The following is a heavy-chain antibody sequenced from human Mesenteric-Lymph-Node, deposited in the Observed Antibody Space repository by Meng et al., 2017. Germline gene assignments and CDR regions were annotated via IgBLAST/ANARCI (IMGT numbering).Heavy chain of an antibody. CDR2: MDYRGST. CDR3: ARGELLWDY. V-gene: IGHV4-30-4*01. CDR1: GDYISSGEYF. Sequence: QGQLQESGPGLVKPSQTLSLTCTVSGDYISSGEYFWSWISQPPGKGLEWIGYMDYRGSTFYNPSLKSRVTISVDTSKNQFSLKLSSVTAADTAVYFCARGELLWDYWGQGTLVTVSS. J-gene: IGHJ4*02. D-gene: IGHD2-2*01.